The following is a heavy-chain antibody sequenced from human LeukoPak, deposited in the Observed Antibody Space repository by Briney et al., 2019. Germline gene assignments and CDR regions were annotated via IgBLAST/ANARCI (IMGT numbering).Heavy chain of an antibody. Sequence: GESLKISCQASGYTFTNYWVAWVRQMPGKGLEWMGIIYPGDSETRYSPSFQGQVTISADKSIRTAYLQWGSLKASDTAMYYCARPYTSKWLGPSGWFFDLWGHGTLVTVSS. CDR3: ARPYTSKWLGPSGWFFDL. J-gene: IGHJ2*01. CDR2: IYPGDSET. D-gene: IGHD6-13*01. CDR1: GYTFTNYW. V-gene: IGHV5-51*01.